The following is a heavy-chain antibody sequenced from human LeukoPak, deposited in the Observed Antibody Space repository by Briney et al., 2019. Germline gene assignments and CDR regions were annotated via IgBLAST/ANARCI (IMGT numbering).Heavy chain of an antibody. D-gene: IGHD3-10*01. V-gene: IGHV4-30-4*01. J-gene: IGHJ4*02. CDR1: GGSISSGDYY. CDR3: ARVVVRGGHFDY. CDR2: IYYSGST. Sequence: SETLSLTCTVSGGSISSGDYYWSWIRQPPGKGLEWIGYIYYSGSTYYNPSLKSRVTISVDTSKNQFSLKLSSVTAADTAVYYCARVVVRGGHFDYWGQGTLVTVSS.